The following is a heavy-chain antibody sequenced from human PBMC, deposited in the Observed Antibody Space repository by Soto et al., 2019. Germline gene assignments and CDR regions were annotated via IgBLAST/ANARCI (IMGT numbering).Heavy chain of an antibody. D-gene: IGHD3-10*01. CDR1: GYTFTGYY. CDR3: ARDITYYYGSGSRAWYYGMDV. J-gene: IGHJ6*02. Sequence: GASVKVSCKASGYTFTGYYMHWVRQAPGQGLEWMGWINPNSGGTNYAQKFQGWVTMTRDTSISTAYMELSRLRSDDTAVYYCARDITYYYGSGSRAWYYGMDVWGQGTTVTVSS. V-gene: IGHV1-2*04. CDR2: INPNSGGT.